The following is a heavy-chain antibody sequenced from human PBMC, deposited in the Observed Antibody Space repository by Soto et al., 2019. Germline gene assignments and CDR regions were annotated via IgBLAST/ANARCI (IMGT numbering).Heavy chain of an antibody. V-gene: IGHV3-33*01. J-gene: IGHJ4*02. Sequence: QVQLVESGGGVVQPGRSLRLSCAASGFTFSSYGMHWVRQAPGKGLEWVAIIWYDGSDTSYADSVKGRFTISRDNSKKTLYLQMSSLITEDTGVYYCASEGGGHAGLQGRFDYWGQGTLVSVSS. CDR2: IWYDGSDT. D-gene: IGHD2-15*01. CDR1: GFTFSSYG. CDR3: ASEGGGHAGLQGRFDY.